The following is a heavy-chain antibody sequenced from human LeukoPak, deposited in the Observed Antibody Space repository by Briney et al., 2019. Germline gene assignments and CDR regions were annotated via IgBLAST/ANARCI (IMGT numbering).Heavy chain of an antibody. CDR2: IYYSGST. J-gene: IGHJ3*02. Sequence: SETLSLTCTVSGGSVSSGSYYWSWIRQPPGKGLEWIGYIYYSGSTNYNPSLRSRVTISVDTSKNQFSLKLSSVTAADTAVYYCARVGATYDAFDIWGQGTMVTVSS. CDR1: GGSVSSGSYY. D-gene: IGHD1-26*01. CDR3: ARVGATYDAFDI. V-gene: IGHV4-61*01.